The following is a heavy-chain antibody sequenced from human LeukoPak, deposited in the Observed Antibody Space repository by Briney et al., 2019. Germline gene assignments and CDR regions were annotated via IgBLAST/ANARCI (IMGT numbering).Heavy chain of an antibody. CDR3: ARGILRQIRSFDC. CDR1: GGTFGSYA. CDR2: IIPIFGTA. D-gene: IGHD3-10*01. V-gene: IGHV1-69*01. Sequence: SVKVSCKASGGTFGSYAISWVRQAPGQGLEWMGGIIPIFGTANYAQKFQGRVTITADESTSTAYMELSSLRSEGTAVYYCARGILRQIRSFDCWGQGTLVTVSS. J-gene: IGHJ4*02.